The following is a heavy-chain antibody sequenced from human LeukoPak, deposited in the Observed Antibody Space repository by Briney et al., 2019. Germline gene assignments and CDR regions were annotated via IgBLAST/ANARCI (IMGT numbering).Heavy chain of an antibody. V-gene: IGHV4-59*01. CDR1: GGSISSYY. J-gene: IGHJ4*02. CDR2: IYYSGST. CDR3: ARGVLWFGELLEFDY. Sequence: PSETLSFTCTVSGGSISSYYWSWIRQPPGKGLEWIGYIYYSGSTNYNPSLKSRVTISVDTSKNQFSLKLSSVTAADTAVYYCARGVLWFGELLEFDYWGQGTLVTVSS. D-gene: IGHD3-10*01.